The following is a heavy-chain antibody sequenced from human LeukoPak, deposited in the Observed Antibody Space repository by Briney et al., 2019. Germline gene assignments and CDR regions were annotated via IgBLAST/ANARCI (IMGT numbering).Heavy chain of an antibody. CDR3: ARAFPSYGSGSYYRSFDY. J-gene: IGHJ4*02. D-gene: IGHD3-10*01. CDR2: IYTSGST. Sequence: SETLSLTCTVSGGSISGYYWSWIRQPAGKGLEWIGRIYTSGSTNYNPSLTSRVTMSVDTSKNQFSLKLSSVTAADTAVYYCARAFPSYGSGSYYRSFDYWGQGTLVTVSS. CDR1: GGSISGYY. V-gene: IGHV4-4*07.